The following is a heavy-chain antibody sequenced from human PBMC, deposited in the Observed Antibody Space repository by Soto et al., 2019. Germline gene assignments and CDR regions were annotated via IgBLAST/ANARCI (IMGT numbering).Heavy chain of an antibody. D-gene: IGHD1-1*01. CDR2: IQKDGSEK. J-gene: IGHJ1*01. CDR1: GFSFGNDW. V-gene: IGHV3-7*01. CDR3: ARAERNSKYHSRRS. Sequence: PGGSLRLSCIASGFSFGNDWMGWVRQAPGKGLGWVANIQKDGSEKFSVDSVRGRFTISRDNAKNSLYLQMNSLRADDTAVYYLARAERNSKYHSRRSWGQGTMGTVCS.